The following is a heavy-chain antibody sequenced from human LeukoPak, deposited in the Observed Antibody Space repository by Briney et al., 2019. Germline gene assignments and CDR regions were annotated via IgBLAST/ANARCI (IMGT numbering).Heavy chain of an antibody. D-gene: IGHD6-13*01. CDR1: GYSFTDYW. CDR2: IYPDDSNT. J-gene: IGHJ4*02. Sequence: GESLKISCKGSGYSFTDYWIGWVRQMPGKGLEWMGIIYPDDSNTRYSPSFQGQITISADKSISTAYLQLSSLKASDTAIYYCTRHLATAATIELIQWDYWGQGTLVTVSS. CDR3: TRHLATAATIELIQWDY. V-gene: IGHV5-51*01.